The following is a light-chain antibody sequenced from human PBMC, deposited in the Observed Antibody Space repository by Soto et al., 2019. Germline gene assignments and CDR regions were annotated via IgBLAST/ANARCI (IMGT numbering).Light chain of an antibody. J-gene: IGKJ4*01. CDR2: TAS. CDR3: QQYHSYPLT. CDR1: QSISSW. V-gene: IGKV1-5*03. Sequence: DIQMTQSPPTLSASVGDRVIITCRASQSISSWLAWYQQKPGKAPKLIIYTASTLESGVPSRFSGSGSGTEFTLTISSLQPDDFATYYCQQYHSYPLTFGGGTKVEIK.